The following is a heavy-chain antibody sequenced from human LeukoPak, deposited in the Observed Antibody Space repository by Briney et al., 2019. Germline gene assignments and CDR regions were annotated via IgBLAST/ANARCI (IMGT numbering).Heavy chain of an antibody. CDR1: GFTFSSYS. J-gene: IGHJ3*02. CDR3: ARDSAGTVPFDI. CDR2: ISRSSSHI. D-gene: IGHD1-1*01. Sequence: GGSLRLSCAASGFTFSSYSMNWVRQAPGKGLEWVSSISRSSSHIYFADSVKGRFTISRDNAKNSLHLQMNSLRVEDTAVYYCARDSAGTVPFDIWGQGTMVIVSS. V-gene: IGHV3-21*01.